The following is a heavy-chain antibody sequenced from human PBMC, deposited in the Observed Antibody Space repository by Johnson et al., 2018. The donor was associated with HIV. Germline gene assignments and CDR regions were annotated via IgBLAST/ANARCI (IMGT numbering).Heavy chain of an antibody. CDR3: ARVTMIVVVMQAFDI. CDR2: ISYDGSNK. J-gene: IGHJ3*02. V-gene: IGHV3-30*04. Sequence: QVQLVESGGGVVQPGRSLRLSCAASGFTFSSYAMHWVRQAPGKGLEWVAVISYDGSNKYYADSVKGRLTISRDNSKNTLYLQMNSLRAEDTAVYYCARVTMIVVVMQAFDIWGQGTMVTVSS. CDR1: GFTFSSYA. D-gene: IGHD3-22*01.